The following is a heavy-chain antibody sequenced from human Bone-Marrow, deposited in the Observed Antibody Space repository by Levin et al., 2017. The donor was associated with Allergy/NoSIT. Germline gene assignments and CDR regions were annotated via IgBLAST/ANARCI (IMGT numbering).Heavy chain of an antibody. V-gene: IGHV3-73*01. J-gene: IGHJ6*02. CDR2: IRSKANSYAT. CDR1: GFTFSGSA. CDR3: TSVVVPAEYYYGMDV. D-gene: IGHD2-2*01. Sequence: PGGSLRLSCAASGFTFSGSAMHWVRQASGKGLEWVGRIRSKANSYATAYAASVKGRFTISRDDSKNTAYLQMNSLKTEDTAVYYCTSVVVPAEYYYGMDVWGQGTTVTVSS.